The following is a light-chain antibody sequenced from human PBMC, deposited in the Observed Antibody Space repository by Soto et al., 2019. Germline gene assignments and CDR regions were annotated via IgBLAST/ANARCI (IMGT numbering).Light chain of an antibody. J-gene: IGKJ4*01. CDR1: QSINNW. CDR2: DAS. Sequence: DIQMTQSPSSLSASVGDRVTITCRASQSINNWLAWYQQKPGKAPKFLIYDASTLETGVPSRFSGSASGTEFTLTISGLQTEDVASYYCQQYDTYPLTFGGGTRVDLK. CDR3: QQYDTYPLT. V-gene: IGKV1-5*01.